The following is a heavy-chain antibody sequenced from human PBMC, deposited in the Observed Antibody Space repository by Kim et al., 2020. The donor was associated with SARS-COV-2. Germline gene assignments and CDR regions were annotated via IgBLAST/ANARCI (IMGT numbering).Heavy chain of an antibody. V-gene: IGHV3-33*01. D-gene: IGHD3-22*01. Sequence: GGSLRLSCAASGFTFSSYGMHWVRQAPGKGLEWVAVIWYDGSNKYYADSLKGRFTISRDNSKNTLYLQMNSLRAEDTAVYYCARDRQREFGYYDSSGPMDVWGQGTTVTVSS. CDR1: GFTFSSYG. CDR2: IWYDGSNK. J-gene: IGHJ6*02. CDR3: ARDRQREFGYYDSSGPMDV.